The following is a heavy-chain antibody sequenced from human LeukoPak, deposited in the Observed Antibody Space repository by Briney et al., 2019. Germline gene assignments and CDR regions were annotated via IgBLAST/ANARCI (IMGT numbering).Heavy chain of an antibody. V-gene: IGHV3-48*02. CDR3: ARGLKRDDTSGYRVFDY. J-gene: IGHJ4*02. D-gene: IGHD3-22*01. Sequence: GGSLRLSCAASGFTFSSYSMNWVRQAPGKGLEWVSYISSSSSAIYYTDSVRGRFTISRDRAKTSLYLQMNSLRDDDTAVYYCARGLKRDDTSGYRVFDYWGQGTLVTVSS. CDR1: GFTFSSYS. CDR2: ISSSSSAI.